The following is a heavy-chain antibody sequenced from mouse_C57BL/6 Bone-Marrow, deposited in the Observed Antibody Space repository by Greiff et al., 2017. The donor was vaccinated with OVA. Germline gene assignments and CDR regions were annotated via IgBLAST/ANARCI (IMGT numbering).Heavy chain of an antibody. CDR3: ARFYYYGSSCYAMDY. V-gene: IGHV1-63*01. Sequence: VKLQQSGAELVRPGTSVKMSCKASGYTFTNYWIGWAKQRPGHGLEWIGDIYPGGGYTNYNEKFKGKATLTADKSSSTAYMQFSSLTSEDSAIYYCARFYYYGSSCYAMDYWGQGTSVTVSS. CDR2: IYPGGGYT. D-gene: IGHD1-1*01. J-gene: IGHJ4*01. CDR1: GYTFTNYW.